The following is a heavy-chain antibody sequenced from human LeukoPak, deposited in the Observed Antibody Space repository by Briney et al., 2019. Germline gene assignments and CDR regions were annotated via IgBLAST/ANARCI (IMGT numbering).Heavy chain of an antibody. D-gene: IGHD3-22*01. J-gene: IGHJ4*02. V-gene: IGHV4-34*01. CDR1: GGSFSGYY. CDR3: ARVPRGDSSSYKGVY. Sequence: SETLSLTCAVYGGSFSGYYWTWIRQPPGKGLEWFGEINHRGGTNYNPSLKSRVTISVDTSKNQFSLKLSSVTAADRAVDYCARVPRGDSSSYKGVYWGQGTLVTVSS. CDR2: INHRGGT.